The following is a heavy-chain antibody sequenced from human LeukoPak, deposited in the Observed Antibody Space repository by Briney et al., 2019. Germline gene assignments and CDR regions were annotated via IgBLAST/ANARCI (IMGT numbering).Heavy chain of an antibody. CDR3: ARMVIGDFDY. J-gene: IGHJ4*02. CDR2: IYYSGST. Sequence: SSETLSLTCTVSGGSISSSSYCWGWIRQPPGKGLEWIGSIYYSGSTYYNPSLKSRVTISVDTSKTQFSLKLSSVTAADTAVYYCARMVIGDFDYWGQGTLVTVSS. D-gene: IGHD3-22*01. CDR1: GGSISSSSYC. V-gene: IGHV4-39*01.